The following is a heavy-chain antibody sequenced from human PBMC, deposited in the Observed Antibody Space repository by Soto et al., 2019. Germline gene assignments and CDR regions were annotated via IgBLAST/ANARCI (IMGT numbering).Heavy chain of an antibody. V-gene: IGHV3-23*01. J-gene: IGHJ6*02. CDR1: GFTFSSYA. CDR3: AKGPYSNYYNYYYYYGMDV. CDR2: ISGSGGST. D-gene: IGHD4-4*01. Sequence: GGSLRLSCAASGFTFSSYAMSWVRQAPGQGPKWVSAISGSGGSTYYADSVKGRFTISRDNSKNTLYLQMNSLRAEDTAVYYCAKGPYSNYYNYYYYYGMDVWGQGTTVTVSS.